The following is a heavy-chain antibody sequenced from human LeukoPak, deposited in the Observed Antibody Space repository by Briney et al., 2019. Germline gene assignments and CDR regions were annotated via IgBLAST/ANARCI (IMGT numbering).Heavy chain of an antibody. V-gene: IGHV3-23*01. CDR2: ISGSGNGFSI. J-gene: IGHJ5*02. CDR1: GFVFTIYT. D-gene: IGHD6-13*01. CDR3: AKFGAAATGNWFDP. Sequence: GGSLRLSCSASGFVFTIYTMYWVRQAPGKGPEYVSTISGSGNGFSIYYADSVKGRFTISRDNSKNTLYLQMNSLRAEDTAVYYCAKFGAAATGNWFDPWGQGTLVTVSS.